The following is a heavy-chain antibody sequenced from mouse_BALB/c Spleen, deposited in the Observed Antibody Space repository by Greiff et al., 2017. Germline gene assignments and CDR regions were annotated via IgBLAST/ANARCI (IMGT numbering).Heavy chain of an antibody. CDR1: GFSLTSYG. J-gene: IGHJ4*01. V-gene: IGHV2-9*02. D-gene: IGHD1-1*01. Sequence: VKLMESGPGLVAPSQCLSISCTASGFSLTSYGVYWVRQPPGKGLEWLGVICAGGSTNYNSALMSRLSISKDNSKSHVFLKMNSLQTDDTAMYYCDYDYCGSSYDYAMDYWGQGTSVTVSS. CDR3: DYDYCGSSYDYAMDY. CDR2: ICAGGST.